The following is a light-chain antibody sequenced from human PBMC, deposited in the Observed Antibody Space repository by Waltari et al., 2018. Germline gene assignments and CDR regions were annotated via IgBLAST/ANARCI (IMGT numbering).Light chain of an antibody. J-gene: IGLJ3*02. CDR3: CSYAGSGSWV. CDR2: DAS. CDR1: SRDVGPYNR. Sequence: QSALTQPAPVSGSPVQSIIISCIGTSRDVGPYNRVSWYQYHPGKAPKLIVFDASTRPSGVSNRFSGSKAANTASLIISGLQADDEADYYCCSYAGSGSWVFGGGTKVTVI. V-gene: IGLV2-23*01.